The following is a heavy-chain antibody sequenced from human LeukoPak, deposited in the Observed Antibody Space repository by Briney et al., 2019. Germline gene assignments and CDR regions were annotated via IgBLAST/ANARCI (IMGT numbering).Heavy chain of an antibody. CDR2: VHSSGGA. CDR3: ARQRDGYRKGNYFDY. Sequence: KASETLSLTCTVSGGSISSHYWSWIRQPPGQGLEWIGYVHSSGGANYNPSLNSRVTMSVDTSKDRLSLRLSSVTAADTAVYYCARQRDGYRKGNYFDYWGQGTLVTVSS. J-gene: IGHJ4*02. V-gene: IGHV4-59*08. CDR1: GGSISSHY. D-gene: IGHD5-24*01.